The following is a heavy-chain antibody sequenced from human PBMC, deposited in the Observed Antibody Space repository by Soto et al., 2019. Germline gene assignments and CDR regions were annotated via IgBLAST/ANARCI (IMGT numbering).Heavy chain of an antibody. J-gene: IGHJ4*02. CDR3: SIAAYGDDEY. D-gene: IGHD4-17*01. Sequence: QLQLVQSGPEAKKPGASVKVSCKASGYTFATSTISWLRQAPGQAPEWMGSIKAYSXNTNYAQKLQGXXTXTTXTXXXXXXXXXXXXXXXXXXIXXCSIAAYGDDEYWGQGTLVTVSS. CDR1: GYTFATST. CDR2: IKAYSXNT. V-gene: IGHV1-18*01.